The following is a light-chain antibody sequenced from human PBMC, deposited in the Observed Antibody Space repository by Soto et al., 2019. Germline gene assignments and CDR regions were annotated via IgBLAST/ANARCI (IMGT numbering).Light chain of an antibody. CDR3: GTWDNSLSAGV. J-gene: IGLJ2*01. Sequence: QSVLTQPPSVSAAPGQKVTISCSGSSSNIGNNYVSWYQQLPGTAPRLLIYDDTTRPSGIPDRFSGSKSGTSATLGITGLPTGDEADYYCGTWDNSLSAGVFGGGTKLTVL. CDR1: SSNIGNNY. CDR2: DDT. V-gene: IGLV1-51*01.